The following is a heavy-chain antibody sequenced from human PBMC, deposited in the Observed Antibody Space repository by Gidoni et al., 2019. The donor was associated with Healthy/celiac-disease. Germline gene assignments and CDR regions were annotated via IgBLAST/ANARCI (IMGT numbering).Heavy chain of an antibody. V-gene: IGHV4-59*01. CDR3: ARGEQQVLEYYFDY. CDR1: GGSISSYY. D-gene: IGHD6-13*01. J-gene: IGHJ4*02. Sequence: QVQLQESGPGLVKPSVTLSLTCTVSGGSISSYYWSWIRQPPGKGLEWIGYIYYSGSTNYNPSLKSRVTISGDTSKNQFSLKLSSVTAADTAVYYCARGEQQVLEYYFDYWGQGTLVTVSS. CDR2: IYYSGST.